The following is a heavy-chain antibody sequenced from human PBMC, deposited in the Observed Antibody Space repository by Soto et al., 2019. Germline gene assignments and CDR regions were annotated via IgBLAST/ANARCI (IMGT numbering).Heavy chain of an antibody. D-gene: IGHD6-13*01. CDR2: IYHSRST. V-gene: IGHV4-4*02. CDR3: PRVGHSSSWSVYYYYYGMDV. J-gene: IGHJ6*02. CDR1: GGSISSSNW. Sequence: SETLSLTCAVSGGSISSSNWWSWVRQPPGKGLEWSGEIYHSRSTNYNPSLKSRVTISSDKSKNLFSLKLSSVTAADTAVYYCPRVGHSSSWSVYYYYYGMDVWGQGTTVTVSS.